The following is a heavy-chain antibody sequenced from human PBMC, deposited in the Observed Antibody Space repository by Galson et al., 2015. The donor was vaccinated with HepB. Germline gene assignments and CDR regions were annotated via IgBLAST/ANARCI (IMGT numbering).Heavy chain of an antibody. CDR2: INAGNGNT. V-gene: IGHV1-3*01. D-gene: IGHD2-2*01. CDR1: GYTFTSYA. J-gene: IGHJ6*02. CDR3: ARVTGGAPAARPYYYYGMDV. Sequence: SVKVSCKASGYTFTSYAIHWVRQAPGQRLEWMGWINAGNGNTKYSQKFQGRVTITRDTSANTAYMELSSLRSEDTAVYFCARVTGGAPAARPYYYYGMDVWGQGTTVTVSS.